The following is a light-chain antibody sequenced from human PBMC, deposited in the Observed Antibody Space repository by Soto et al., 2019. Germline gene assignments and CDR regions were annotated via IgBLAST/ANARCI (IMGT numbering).Light chain of an antibody. CDR3: ISYAGSSNLWV. CDR2: EVT. CDR1: STDFGGYNY. Sequence: LTQPPSASGSPGQSVTISCTGTSTDFGGYNYVSWYQQHPGKAPKVMIYEVTKRPSGVPDRFSGSKSGNTASLTVSGLQAEDEADYYCISYAGSSNLWVFGTGTKVTVL. J-gene: IGLJ1*01. V-gene: IGLV2-8*01.